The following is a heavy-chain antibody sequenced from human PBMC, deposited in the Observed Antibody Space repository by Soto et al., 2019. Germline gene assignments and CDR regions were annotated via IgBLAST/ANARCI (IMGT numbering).Heavy chain of an antibody. J-gene: IGHJ4*02. CDR3: ASSASGYYRHFDY. V-gene: IGHV4-59*01. CDR2: IYYSGST. Sequence: QVQLQESGPGLVKPSETLSLTCTVSGGSISSYYWSWIRQPPGKGLEWIGYIYYSGSTNYNPSLKSRVTISVDTSKNQFSLKLSSVTAADTAVYYCASSASGYYRHFDYWGQGTLVTVSS. CDR1: GGSISSYY. D-gene: IGHD3-3*01.